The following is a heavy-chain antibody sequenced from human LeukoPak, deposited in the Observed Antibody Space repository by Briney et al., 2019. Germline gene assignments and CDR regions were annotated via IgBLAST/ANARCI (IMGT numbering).Heavy chain of an antibody. CDR2: ISSGSSYI. CDR1: GFTFSTYS. CDR3: ARQSGSHPDRLDY. D-gene: IGHD3-10*01. J-gene: IGHJ4*02. Sequence: GGSLRLSCAASGFTFSTYSMKWVRQPPGRGLEWVSSISSGSSYIYYADSVKGRFTISRDNAKNSLYLQMNSLRAEDTAVYYCARQSGSHPDRLDYWGRGPVVTVSS. V-gene: IGHV3-21*01.